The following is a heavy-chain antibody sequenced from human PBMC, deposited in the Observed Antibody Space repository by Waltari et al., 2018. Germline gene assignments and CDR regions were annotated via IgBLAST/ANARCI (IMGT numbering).Heavy chain of an antibody. V-gene: IGHV3-7*01. J-gene: IGHJ4*02. CDR2: RKEDGGEK. D-gene: IGHD3-10*01. CDR3: ARDRGYFDY. CDR1: GLTFSKFW. Sequence: EVQLVESGGGLVQPGGSLRLSCAASGLTFSKFWRSWVRTDPGKGGGWGGSRKEDGGEKDYGDSLKGRIIMSRDNAKNSLYLQMNSLRVEDTAVYYCARDRGYFDYWGLGTLVTVSS.